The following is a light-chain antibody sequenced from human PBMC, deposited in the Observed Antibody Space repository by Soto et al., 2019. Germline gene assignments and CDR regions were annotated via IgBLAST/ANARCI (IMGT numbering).Light chain of an antibody. CDR3: EAWDDSRYGAV. V-gene: IGLV1-44*01. CDR1: SSNIGTNN. J-gene: IGLJ2*01. CDR2: SND. Sequence: QSVLTQPPSASGTPGQGVTIACSGSSSNIGTNNVNWYKQLPGTAPKLLIYSNDLRPSGVPDRFSGSKSGTSASLAISGLQSEDEADYYCEAWDDSRYGAVFGGGTKLTVL.